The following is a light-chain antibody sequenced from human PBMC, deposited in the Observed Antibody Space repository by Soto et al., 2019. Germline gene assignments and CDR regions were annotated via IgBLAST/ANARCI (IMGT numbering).Light chain of an antibody. Sequence: DIVMTQSPLSLPVTPGEPASISCRSSQSLLHSNGYNYLDWYLQKPGQSPQLLIYLGSNRASGVPDRFSGSGSGTDFTLKISRVEAEDVGVYYCMQALQTLGETFGGGTKVEIK. CDR2: LGS. CDR1: QSLLHSNGYNY. V-gene: IGKV2-28*01. CDR3: MQALQTLGET. J-gene: IGKJ4*01.